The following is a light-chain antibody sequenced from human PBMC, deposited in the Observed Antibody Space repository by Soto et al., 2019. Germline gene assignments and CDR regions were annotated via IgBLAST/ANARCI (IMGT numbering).Light chain of an antibody. CDR3: QKYDSAPT. CDR1: QGISTY. J-gene: IGKJ1*01. CDR2: AAS. V-gene: IGKV1-39*01. Sequence: DIQMTQSPSSRSSSLGDRVTITCRASQGISTYLNWYQQKPGKAPKLLIYAASSLQSGVPSRFIGSGSETDFTLTISSMKPEDFATDYCQKYDSAPTFCQGTKVDIK.